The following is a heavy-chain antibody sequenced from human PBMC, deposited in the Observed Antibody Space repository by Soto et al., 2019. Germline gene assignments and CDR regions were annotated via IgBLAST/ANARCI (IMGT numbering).Heavy chain of an antibody. CDR3: ARAVSFGVVITPN. CDR2: INAGNGNT. CDR1: GYTFTSYA. Sequence: QVQLVQSGAEVKKPGASVKVSCKASGYTFTSYAMHWVRQAPGQRLEWMGWINAGNGNTKYSQKFQGRVTITRDTSASTAYMELSSLRSEDTAVYYCARAVSFGVVITPNWGQGTLVTVSS. J-gene: IGHJ4*02. D-gene: IGHD3-3*01. V-gene: IGHV1-3*01.